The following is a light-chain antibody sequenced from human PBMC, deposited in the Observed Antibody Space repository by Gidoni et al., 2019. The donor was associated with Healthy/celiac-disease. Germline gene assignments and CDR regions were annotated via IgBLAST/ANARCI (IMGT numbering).Light chain of an antibody. V-gene: IGKV3-11*01. CDR3: QQRSNWPSWT. CDR1: QSVSSY. CDR2: DAS. Sequence: EIGLTQSPATLSLSPGERATLSCRASQSVSSYLAWYQQKPGQAPRLLIYDASNRATGIPARFSGSGSVTDFTLTISSLEPEDFAVYYCQQRSNWPSWTFGQGTKVEIK. J-gene: IGKJ1*01.